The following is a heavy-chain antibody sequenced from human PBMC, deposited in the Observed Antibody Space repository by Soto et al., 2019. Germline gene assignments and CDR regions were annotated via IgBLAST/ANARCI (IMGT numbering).Heavy chain of an antibody. Sequence: GGSLRLSCAASGFTFSSYDMHWVRQATGKGLEWVSAIGTAGDTYYPGSVKGRFTISRENAKNSLYLQMNSLRAEDTAVYYCARPGGYGSGSYYRPRDYWGQGTLVTVSS. CDR3: ARPGGYGSGSYYRPRDY. J-gene: IGHJ4*02. V-gene: IGHV3-13*01. CDR1: GFTFSSYD. D-gene: IGHD3-10*01. CDR2: IGTAGDT.